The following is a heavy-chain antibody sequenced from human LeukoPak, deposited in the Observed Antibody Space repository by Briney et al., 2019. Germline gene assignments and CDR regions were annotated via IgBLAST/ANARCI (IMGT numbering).Heavy chain of an antibody. D-gene: IGHD3-16*01. V-gene: IGHV4-59*01. J-gene: IGHJ4*02. Sequence: SETLSLTCTVSGGSISSYYWSWIRQPPGKGLEWIGYIYYSGSTNYNPSLKSRVTISVDTSKTQFSLKLSSVTAADTAVYYCARDLGGSGNDYWGQGTLVTVSS. CDR3: ARDLGGSGNDY. CDR2: IYYSGST. CDR1: GGSISSYY.